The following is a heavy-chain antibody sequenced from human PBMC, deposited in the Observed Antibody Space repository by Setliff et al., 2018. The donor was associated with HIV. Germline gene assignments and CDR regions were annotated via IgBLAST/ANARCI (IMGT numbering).Heavy chain of an antibody. D-gene: IGHD4-17*01. CDR1: GVSISYYH. J-gene: IGHJ3*01. V-gene: IGHV4-59*08. CDR2: ISYTGNT. Sequence: SETLSLTCTVSGVSISYYHWSWIRQPPGKGLEWIGYISYTGNTNYDPSLASRVTMSIDTSKMQFSLKLSSVTAADTAVYYCASYGGGSENDAFRVWGQGTMVTVSS. CDR3: ASYGGGSENDAFRV.